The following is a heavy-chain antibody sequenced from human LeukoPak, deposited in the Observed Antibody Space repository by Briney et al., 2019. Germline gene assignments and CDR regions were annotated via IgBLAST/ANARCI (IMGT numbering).Heavy chain of an antibody. Sequence: SETLSLTCAVSGGSISSNNWWGWVRQPPGKGLEWIGEIYHSGSPNYNPSLKSRVTISVDKSRDHFSLNLSSVTAADTAVYYCARSVYCSSTSCYTAVDYWGQGTLVTVSS. CDR2: IYHSGSP. J-gene: IGHJ4*02. CDR1: GGSISSNNW. V-gene: IGHV4-4*02. CDR3: ARSVYCSSTSCYTAVDY. D-gene: IGHD2-2*02.